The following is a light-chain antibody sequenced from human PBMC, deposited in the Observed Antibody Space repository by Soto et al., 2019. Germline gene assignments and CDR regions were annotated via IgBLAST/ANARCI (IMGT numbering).Light chain of an antibody. CDR3: CSYAGTYTRV. CDR1: SSDVANYKY. J-gene: IGLJ1*01. V-gene: IGLV2-11*01. CDR2: DVN. Sequence: QSVLTQPRSVSGSPGQSVTMSCTRTSSDVANYKYVSWYQQHPGKAPKLMIYDVNKRPSGVPYRFSDSKSGNTASLTISGLQAEDEADYYCCSYAGTYTRVFGTGTKVTVL.